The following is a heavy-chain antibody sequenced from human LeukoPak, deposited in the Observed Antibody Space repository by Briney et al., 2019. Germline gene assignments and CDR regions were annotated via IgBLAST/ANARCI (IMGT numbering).Heavy chain of an antibody. CDR1: GFTFSNYG. Sequence: GGSLRLSCETSGFTFSNYGMHWVRQAPGKGLEWVAFIRYDGSNKYYADSVKGRFTISRDNSKNTLYLQMNSLRAEDTAVYYCAKSGYNRFDYWGQGTLVTVSS. V-gene: IGHV3-30*02. D-gene: IGHD5-24*01. CDR2: IRYDGSNK. J-gene: IGHJ4*02. CDR3: AKSGYNRFDY.